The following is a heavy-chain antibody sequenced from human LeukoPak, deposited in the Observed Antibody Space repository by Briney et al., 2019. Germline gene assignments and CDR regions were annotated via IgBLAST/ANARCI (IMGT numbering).Heavy chain of an antibody. D-gene: IGHD3-3*01. CDR2: IIPIFGTT. CDR1: GGTFSSYA. Sequence: SVKVSCKASGGTFSSYAISWVRQAPGQGLEWMGGIIPIFGTTNYAQKFQGRVTITADESTSTAYMELSSLRSEDTAVYYCAREYYDFWSGYLYLGSFDPWGQGTLVTVSS. V-gene: IGHV1-69*13. J-gene: IGHJ5*02. CDR3: AREYYDFWSGYLYLGSFDP.